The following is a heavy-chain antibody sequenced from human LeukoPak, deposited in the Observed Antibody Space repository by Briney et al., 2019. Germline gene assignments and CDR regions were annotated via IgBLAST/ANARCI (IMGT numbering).Heavy chain of an antibody. J-gene: IGHJ4*02. CDR1: GYSISSGYC. CDR3: VRLFGDSRGYYPRSFYIDS. CDR2: SYHRGNA. V-gene: IGHV4-38-2*01. Sequence: SETLSLTCGVSGYSISSGYCWGWIRQAPGKGLEWIGSSYHRGNAHYKSSLNGRVAISTDTSKNQFSLTLTSVTAADTALYFCVRLFGDSRGYYPRSFYIDSWGQGILVSVSS. D-gene: IGHD3-22*01.